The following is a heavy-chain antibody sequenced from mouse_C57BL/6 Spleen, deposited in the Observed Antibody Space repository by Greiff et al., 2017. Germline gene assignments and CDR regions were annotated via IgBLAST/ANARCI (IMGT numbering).Heavy chain of an antibody. D-gene: IGHD2-14*01. CDR3: AGLLEGY. V-gene: IGHV1-72*01. J-gene: IGHJ2*01. CDR2: IDTNSRGT. Sequence: VQLQQPGADLVKPGASLKLSCKASGYPFTSYWMHWVKQRPGRGLVSIGRIDTNSRGTKYNEKFTSTATLTVIKHSSSAYMKLSSMTAEDCAVYYCAGLLEGYWGQGTTLTVSS. CDR1: GYPFTSYW.